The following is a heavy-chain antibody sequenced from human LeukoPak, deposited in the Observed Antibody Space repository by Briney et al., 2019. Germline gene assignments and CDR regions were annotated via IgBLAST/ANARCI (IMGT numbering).Heavy chain of an antibody. J-gene: IGHJ4*02. D-gene: IGHD3-3*01. CDR2: IYYSGST. V-gene: IGHV4-30-4*08. CDR1: GGSISSGDYY. CDR3: ARAGFWSGYLDY. Sequence: SGRGLVKPSQTLSLTCTVSGGSISSGDYYWSWIRQPPGKGLEWIGYIYYSGSTYYNPSLKSRVTISVDTSKNQFSLKLSSVTAADTAVYYCARAGFWSGYLDYWGQGTLVTVSS.